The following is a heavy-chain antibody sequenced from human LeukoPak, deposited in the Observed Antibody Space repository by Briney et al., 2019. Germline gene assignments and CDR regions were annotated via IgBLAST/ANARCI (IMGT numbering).Heavy chain of an antibody. D-gene: IGHD3-22*01. J-gene: IGHJ4*02. Sequence: ETLSLTCAVYGGSFSGYYWSWVRQAPGKGLEWVSAISGSGGSTYYADSVKSRFTISRDNSKNTLYLQMNSLRAEDTAVYYCAKVGDSSGYAVSMGDFDYWGQGTLVTVSS. CDR2: ISGSGGST. CDR1: GGSFSGYY. CDR3: AKVGDSSGYAVSMGDFDY. V-gene: IGHV3-23*01.